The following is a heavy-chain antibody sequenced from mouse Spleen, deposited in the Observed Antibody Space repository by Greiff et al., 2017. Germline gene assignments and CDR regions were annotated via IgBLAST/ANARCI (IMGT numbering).Heavy chain of an antibody. D-gene: IGHD1-2*01. V-gene: IGHV5-12*02. Sequence: EVKLQESGGGLVQPGGSLKLSCATSGFTFSDYYMYWVRQTPEKRLEWVAYISNGGGSTYYPDTVKGRFTISRDNAKNTLYLQMSRLKSEDTAMYYCARHRLRLGYYAMDYWGQGTSVSVSS. J-gene: IGHJ4*01. CDR1: GFTFSDYY. CDR2: ISNGGGST. CDR3: ARHRLRLGYYAMDY.